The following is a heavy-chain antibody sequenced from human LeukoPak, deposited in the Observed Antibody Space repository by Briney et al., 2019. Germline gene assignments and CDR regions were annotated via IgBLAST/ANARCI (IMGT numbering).Heavy chain of an antibody. CDR2: IYHSGST. J-gene: IGHJ4*02. CDR1: GYSISSGYY. CDR3: ARGRGYSYGPHHFDY. Sequence: TSETLSLTCTVSGYSISSGYYWGWIRQPPGKGLEWIGSIYHSGSTYYNPSLKSRVTISVDTSKNQFSLKLSSVTAADTAVYYCARGRGYSYGPHHFDYWGQGTLVTVSS. D-gene: IGHD5-18*01. V-gene: IGHV4-38-2*02.